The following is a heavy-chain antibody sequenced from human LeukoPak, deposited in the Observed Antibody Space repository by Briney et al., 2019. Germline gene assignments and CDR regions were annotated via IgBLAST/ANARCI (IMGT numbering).Heavy chain of an antibody. J-gene: IGHJ4*02. CDR1: GFTFSSYA. CDR2: ISYDGSNK. Sequence: GGSLRLSRAASGFTFSSYAMHWVRQAPGKGLEWVAVISYDGSNKYYADSVKGRFTISRDNSKNLPYLQMNSLRAEDTAVYYCARDLAAPAAGTFDYWGQGTLGTGFS. CDR3: ARDLAAPAAGTFDY. V-gene: IGHV3-30*01. D-gene: IGHD6-13*01.